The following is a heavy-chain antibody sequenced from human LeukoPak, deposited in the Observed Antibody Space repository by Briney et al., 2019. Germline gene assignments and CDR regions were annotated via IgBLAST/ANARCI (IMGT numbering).Heavy chain of an antibody. D-gene: IGHD4-17*01. CDR3: AKLTTWNTHYPIDY. Sequence: PGGSLRLSCAASGFAFSSQDMGWVRQAPGKGLEWVSSISSSADNTYHAASVKGRFTISRDNSKNTLYQQMNSLRAEDTALYYCAKLTTWNTHYPIDYWGQGTLVTVSS. V-gene: IGHV3-23*01. CDR2: ISSSADNT. CDR1: GFAFSSQD. J-gene: IGHJ4*02.